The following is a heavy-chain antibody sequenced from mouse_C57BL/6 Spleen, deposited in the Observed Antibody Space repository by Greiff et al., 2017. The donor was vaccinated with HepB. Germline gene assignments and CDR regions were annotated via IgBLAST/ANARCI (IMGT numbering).Heavy chain of an antibody. CDR2: IYPGDGDP. D-gene: IGHD1-1*01. V-gene: IGHV1-82*01. CDR1: GYAFSSSW. CDR3: ARSRYGSIFDY. J-gene: IGHJ2*01. Sequence: QVQLQQSGPELVKPGASVKISCKASGYAFSSSWMNWVKQRPGKGLEWIGRIYPGDGDPNYNGKFKGKATLTADKSSSTAYMQLSSLTSEDSAVYFCARSRYGSIFDYWGQGTTLTVSS.